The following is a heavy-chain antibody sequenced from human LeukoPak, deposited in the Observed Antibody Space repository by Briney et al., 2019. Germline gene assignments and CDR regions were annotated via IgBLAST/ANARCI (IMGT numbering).Heavy chain of an antibody. J-gene: IGHJ4*02. CDR2: INHSGST. D-gene: IGHD3-22*01. Sequence: SETLSLTCAVYGGSFSGYYWSWIRQPPGKGLEWIGEINHSGSTNYNPSLKSRVTISVDTSKNQFSLKLSSVTAADTAVYYCARGGVRITMIVVVISPFDYWGQGTLVTVSS. CDR3: ARGGVRITMIVVVISPFDY. CDR1: GGSFSGYY. V-gene: IGHV4-34*01.